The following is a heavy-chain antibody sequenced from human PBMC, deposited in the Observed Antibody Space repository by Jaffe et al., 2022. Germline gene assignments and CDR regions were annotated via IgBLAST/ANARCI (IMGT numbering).Heavy chain of an antibody. CDR2: IIPIFGTA. V-gene: IGHV1-69*01. J-gene: IGHJ6*03. D-gene: IGHD4-17*01. Sequence: QVQLVQSGAEVKKPGSSVKVSCKASGGTFSSYAISWVRQAPGQGLEWMGGIIPIFGTANYAQKFQGRVTITADESTSTAYMELSSLRSEDTAVYYCARVPGGDGDYEKYYYYYYMDVWGKGTTVTVSS. CDR3: ARVPGGDGDYEKYYYYYYMDV. CDR1: GGTFSSYA.